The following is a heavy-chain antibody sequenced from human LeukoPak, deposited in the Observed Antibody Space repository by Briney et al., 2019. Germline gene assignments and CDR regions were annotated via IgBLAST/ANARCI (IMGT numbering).Heavy chain of an antibody. V-gene: IGHV3-23*01. J-gene: IGHJ5*02. CDR3: ARVGYQPNGFDP. Sequence: GGSLRLSCAASGFTFSSSAMSWVRQAPGKGLEWVSSISGSDSGGSTYYADSVKGRFTISRDNAKNSLYLQMNSLRAEDTAVYYCARVGYQPNGFDPWGQGTLVTVSS. CDR1: GFTFSSSA. D-gene: IGHD2-2*01. CDR2: ISGSDSGGST.